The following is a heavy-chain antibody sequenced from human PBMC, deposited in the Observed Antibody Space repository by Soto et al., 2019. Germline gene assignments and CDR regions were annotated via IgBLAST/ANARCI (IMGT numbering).Heavy chain of an antibody. CDR3: ARGRYGDY. CDR2: ISAHNGNT. J-gene: IGHJ4*02. V-gene: IGHV1-18*01. Sequence: QVHLVQSGAEVKKPGASVKVSCKGSGYAFTTYGITWVRQAPGQGLEWMGWISAHNGNTNYAQKIHSRVTVTRDTSTSTSYMELRSLRSDDTSVYYCARGRYGDYWGQGALVTVSS. CDR1: GYAFTTYG. D-gene: IGHD1-1*01.